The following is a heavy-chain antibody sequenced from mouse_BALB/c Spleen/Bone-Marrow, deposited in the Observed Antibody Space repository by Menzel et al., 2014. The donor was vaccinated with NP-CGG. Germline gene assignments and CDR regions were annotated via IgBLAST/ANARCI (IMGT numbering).Heavy chain of an antibody. CDR3: AREVSMYY. V-gene: IGHV5-4*02. CDR2: ISDGGSYT. J-gene: IGHJ4*01. Sequence: EVHLVESGGGLVKPGGSLKLSRAASGFTFSDYYMYWVRPTPEKRLEWVATISDGGSYTYYPDSVKGRFTISRDNAKNNLFLQLSSLKSGDTAIYDCAREVSMYYWGRGASVTVAS. CDR1: GFTFSDYY.